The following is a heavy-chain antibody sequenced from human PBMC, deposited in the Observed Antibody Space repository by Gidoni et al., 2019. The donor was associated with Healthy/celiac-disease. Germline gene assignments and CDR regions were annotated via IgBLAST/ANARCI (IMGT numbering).Heavy chain of an antibody. CDR1: GYIFTSYW. Sequence: EVQLVQSGAEVKKPGESLKISFKVSGYIFTSYWIGWVRQMPGKGLEWMGIIYPGDSDTRYSPSFQGQVTISADKSISTAYLQWSSLKASDTAMYYCARIGDHLSDPFDYWGQGTLVTVSS. CDR2: IYPGDSDT. CDR3: ARIGDHLSDPFDY. V-gene: IGHV5-51*01. J-gene: IGHJ4*02. D-gene: IGHD3-10*01.